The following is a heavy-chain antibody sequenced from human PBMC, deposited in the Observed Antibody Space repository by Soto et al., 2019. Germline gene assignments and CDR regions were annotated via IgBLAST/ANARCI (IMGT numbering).Heavy chain of an antibody. D-gene: IGHD3-16*01. J-gene: IGHJ6*03. V-gene: IGHV4-39*01. CDR2: IYYSGST. CDR1: GGSISSSSYY. Sequence: PSETLSLTCTVSGGSISSSSYYWGWIRQPPGKGLEWIGSIYYSGSTYYNPSLKSRVTISVDTSKNQFSLKLSSVTAADTAVYYCATVFWGHLRYYYYMDVWGKGTTVT. CDR3: ATVFWGHLRYYYYMDV.